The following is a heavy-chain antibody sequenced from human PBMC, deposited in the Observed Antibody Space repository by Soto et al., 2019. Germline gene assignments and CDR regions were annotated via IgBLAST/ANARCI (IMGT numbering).Heavy chain of an antibody. V-gene: IGHV4-4*07. CDR3: ARDVDYNNWVPYY. Sequence: SETLSLTCTVSGGSITGYYRTWIRQPAGKGLEWIGRVYSSGSTNYNPSLKSRVTMSVDASKNQFSLKLHSVTAADTAVYYCARDVDYNNWVPYYCGPAILLTVS. D-gene: IGHD1-1*01. CDR1: GGSITGYY. CDR2: VYSSGST. J-gene: IGHJ4*02.